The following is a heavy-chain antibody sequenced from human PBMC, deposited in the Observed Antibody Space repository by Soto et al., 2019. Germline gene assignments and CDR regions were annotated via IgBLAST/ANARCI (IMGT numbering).Heavy chain of an antibody. V-gene: IGHV1-69*13. Sequence: ASVKVSCKASGGTFSSYAISWVRQAPGQGLEWMGGIIPIFGTANYAQKFQGRVTITADESTSTAYMELSSLRSEDTAVYYCASEAPYSSSSRYYYGMDVWGQGTTVTVSS. D-gene: IGHD6-6*01. CDR1: GGTFSSYA. CDR3: ASEAPYSSSSRYYYGMDV. J-gene: IGHJ6*02. CDR2: IIPIFGTA.